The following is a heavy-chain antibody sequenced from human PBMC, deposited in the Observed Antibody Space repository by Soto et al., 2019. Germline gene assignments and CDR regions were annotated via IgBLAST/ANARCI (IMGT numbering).Heavy chain of an antibody. V-gene: IGHV4-31*03. J-gene: IGHJ4*02. D-gene: IGHD5-18*01. CDR3: AREYTYGSNFFDC. Sequence: PSETLSLTCTVSGGSISSAAYYWSWIRQHPGKGLEWIGYISHSGSTYYNPSLKSRVIISVDTSKNQFSLSLTSVTAADTAVYYCAREYTYGSNFFDCWGQGAPVTAPQ. CDR1: GGSISSAAYY. CDR2: ISHSGST.